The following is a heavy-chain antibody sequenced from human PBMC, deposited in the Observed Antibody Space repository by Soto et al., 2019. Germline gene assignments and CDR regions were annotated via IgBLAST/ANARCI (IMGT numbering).Heavy chain of an antibody. D-gene: IGHD3-10*01. CDR1: GFTFSSNS. CDR2: ISGSGNTM. J-gene: IGHJ6*02. V-gene: IGHV3-48*02. Sequence: GGSLRLSCAASGFTFSSNSMNWVRQAPGKGLEWVSYISGSGNTMYYGDSLKGRFTISRDNAKNSLYLQMNSLRDEDTAVYYCARDPDYYDSGGFYSPAPCGLDVWGQGTTVTVSS. CDR3: ARDPDYYDSGGFYSPAPCGLDV.